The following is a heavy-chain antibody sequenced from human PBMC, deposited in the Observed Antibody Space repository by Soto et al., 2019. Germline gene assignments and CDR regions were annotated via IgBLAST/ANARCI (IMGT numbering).Heavy chain of an antibody. D-gene: IGHD2-8*01. CDR1: GTSISSYY. V-gene: IGHV4-59*01. CDR2: IHYSGTT. CDR3: ARYNSYAIDY. J-gene: IGHJ4*02. Sequence: SETLSLTCTVSGTSISSYYWSWIRQPPGKGLEWIANIHYSGTTNYNPSLASRVTLSVDTSKNQFSLKMTSVTAADRAMYYCARYNSYAIDYWGRGTLVTVSS.